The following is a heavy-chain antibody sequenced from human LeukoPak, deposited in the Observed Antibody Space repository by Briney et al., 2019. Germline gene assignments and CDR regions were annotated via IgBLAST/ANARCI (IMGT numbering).Heavy chain of an antibody. CDR1: GYTFTGYY. CDR3: ARVSSSWYDLDY. J-gene: IGHJ4*02. V-gene: IGHV1-8*02. D-gene: IGHD6-13*01. CDR2: MNPNSGNT. Sequence: ASVKVSCKASGYTFTGYYMHWVRQATGQGLEWMGWMNPNSGNTGYAQKFQGRVTMTRNTSISTAYMELSSLRSEDTAVYYCARVSSSWYDLDYWGQGTLVTVSS.